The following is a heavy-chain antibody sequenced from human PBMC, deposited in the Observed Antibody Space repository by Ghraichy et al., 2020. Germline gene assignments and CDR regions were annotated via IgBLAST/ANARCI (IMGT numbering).Heavy chain of an antibody. CDR1: GGSISSYY. D-gene: IGHD3-22*01. CDR2: IYYSGST. V-gene: IGHV4-59*01. Sequence: SETLSLTCTVSGGSISSYYWSWIRQPPGKGLEWIGYIYYSGSTNYNPSLKSRVTISVDTSKNQFSLKLSSVTAADTAVYYCARSPTRTYYYASSGYCFDFWGHGTLVTVSS. CDR3: ARSPTRTYYYASSGYCFDF. J-gene: IGHJ4*01.